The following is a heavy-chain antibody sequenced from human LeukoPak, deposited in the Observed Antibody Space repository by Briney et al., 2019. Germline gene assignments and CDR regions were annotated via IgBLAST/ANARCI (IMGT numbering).Heavy chain of an antibody. J-gene: IGHJ2*01. D-gene: IGHD1-7*01. Sequence: GGSLRLSCAASGFTFSIYGMHWVRQAPGKGLEWVSAISADGGTTYYADSVKGRFTVSRDNSKSTLYLQMNSLRAEDTAVYFCAKVIITGTRYFDLWGRGTLVTVSS. CDR3: AKVIITGTRYFDL. CDR2: ISADGGTT. V-gene: IGHV3-23*01. CDR1: GFTFSIYG.